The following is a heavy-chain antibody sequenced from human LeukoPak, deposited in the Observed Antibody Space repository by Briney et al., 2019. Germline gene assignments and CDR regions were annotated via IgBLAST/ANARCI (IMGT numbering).Heavy chain of an antibody. D-gene: IGHD6-13*01. J-gene: IGHJ4*02. Sequence: PGASLRLSCAAPGFIFSNYAMSWVRQAPGKGLEWVSAISAGGGSTNYVDSVKGRFTISRDNSKNTLFLQVNSLRAEDTAVYYCAKGIAAAGRVFDYWGQGTLVTVSS. CDR1: GFIFSNYA. CDR2: ISAGGGST. V-gene: IGHV3-23*01. CDR3: AKGIAAAGRVFDY.